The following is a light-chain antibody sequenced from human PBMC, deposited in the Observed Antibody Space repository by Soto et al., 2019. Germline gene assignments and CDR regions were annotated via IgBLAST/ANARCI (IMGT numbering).Light chain of an antibody. CDR1: QTVSNNY. CDR3: QQYGSSGT. V-gene: IGKV3-20*01. CDR2: GAS. J-gene: IGKJ1*01. Sequence: EIVLTQSPGTLSLSPGDRATLSCRASQTVSNNYLAWCQQKPGQAPRVIMYGASNRATGIPDRFSGSGSGTDFTLTISRLEPEDFAAYYCQQYGSSGTFGQGTKVDIK.